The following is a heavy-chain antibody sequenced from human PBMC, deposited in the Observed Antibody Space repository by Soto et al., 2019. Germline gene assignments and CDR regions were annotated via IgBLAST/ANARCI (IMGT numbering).Heavy chain of an antibody. V-gene: IGHV3-30*03. J-gene: IGHJ4*02. CDR2: ISYNGIDT. Sequence: QMQLVESGGGVVQPGKSLRLSCAASGFTFSNHGIHWFRQAPGKGLEWVGDISYNGIDTWYADSVQGRFTIYRANFKNTAYLQMNGLRLEDTAVYYCLSGEGQNGHDTRFAYWGQGTLVTVSP. CDR1: GFTFSNHG. D-gene: IGHD5-12*01. CDR3: LSGEGQNGHDTRFAY.